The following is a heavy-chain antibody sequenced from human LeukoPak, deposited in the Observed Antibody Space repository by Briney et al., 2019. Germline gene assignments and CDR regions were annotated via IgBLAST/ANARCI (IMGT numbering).Heavy chain of an antibody. D-gene: IGHD3-22*01. CDR2: ISWDGGTT. Sequence: SGGSLRLSCAASGFTFNDYTLHWVRQAPGKGLEWVSLISWDGGTTYYADSVNGRFTISRDNSKNSLYLQMNSLRTEDTALYYCAKGYYDSSASIDYWGQGTLVTVSS. J-gene: IGHJ4*02. CDR1: GFTFNDYT. CDR3: AKGYYDSSASIDY. V-gene: IGHV3-43*01.